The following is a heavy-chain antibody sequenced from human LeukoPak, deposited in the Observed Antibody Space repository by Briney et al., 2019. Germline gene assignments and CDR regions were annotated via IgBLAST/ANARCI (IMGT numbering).Heavy chain of an antibody. CDR2: IYTSGST. D-gene: IGHD1-7*01. CDR1: GGSISSGSYY. CDR3: ARSPPKITGTTSYY. V-gene: IGHV4-61*02. J-gene: IGHJ4*02. Sequence: PSETLSLTCTVSGGSISSGSYYWSWIRQPAGKGLEWIGRIYTSGSTNYNPSLKSRVTISVDKSKNQFSLKLSSVTGADAAVYYCARSPPKITGTTSYYWGPGTLVTVSS.